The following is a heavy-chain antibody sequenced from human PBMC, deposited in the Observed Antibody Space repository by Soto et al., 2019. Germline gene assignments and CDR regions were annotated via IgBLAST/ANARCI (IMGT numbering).Heavy chain of an antibody. CDR3: AHKSADYDILGDFDY. Sequence: SGPTLVNPTQTLTLTCTFSGFSLSTSGVGVGWIRQPPGKALEWLALIYWDDDKRYSPSLKSRLTITKDTSKNQVVLTMPNMDPVDSATYFCAHKSADYDILGDFDYWGQGTLVTVSS. CDR1: GFSLSTSGVG. J-gene: IGHJ4*02. CDR2: IYWDDDK. D-gene: IGHD3-9*01. V-gene: IGHV2-5*02.